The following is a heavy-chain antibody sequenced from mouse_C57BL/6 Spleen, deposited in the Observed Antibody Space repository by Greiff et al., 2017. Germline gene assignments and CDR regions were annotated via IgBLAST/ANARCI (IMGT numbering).Heavy chain of an antibody. CDR2: IRLKSDNYAT. Sequence: EVQGVESGGGLVQPGGSMKLSCVASGFTFSNYWMNWVRQSPEKGLEWVAQIRLKSDNYATHYAESVKGRFTISRDDSKSSVYLQMNNLRAEDTGIYYCTVIYDGYYWYFGVWGTGTTVTVSS. V-gene: IGHV6-3*01. D-gene: IGHD2-3*01. CDR3: TVIYDGYYWYFGV. CDR1: GFTFSNYW. J-gene: IGHJ1*03.